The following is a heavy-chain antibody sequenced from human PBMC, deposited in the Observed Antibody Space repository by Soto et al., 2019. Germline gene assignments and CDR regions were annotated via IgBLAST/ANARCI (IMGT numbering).Heavy chain of an antibody. V-gene: IGHV3-33*01. CDR2: IWYDGSNK. CDR1: GFTFSSYG. D-gene: IGHD6-6*01. Sequence: QVQLVESGGGVVQPGRSLRLSCAASGFTFSSYGMHWVRQAPGKGLEWVAVIWYDGSNKYYADSVKGRFTISRDNSKNTLYLQMNSLRAEDTAVYYCASSRSGQLAIFDYWGQGTLVTVSS. CDR3: ASSRSGQLAIFDY. J-gene: IGHJ4*02.